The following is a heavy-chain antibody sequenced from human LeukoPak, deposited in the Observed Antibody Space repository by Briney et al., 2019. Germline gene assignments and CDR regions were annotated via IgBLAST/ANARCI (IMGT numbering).Heavy chain of an antibody. CDR1: GYTFTGHY. V-gene: IGHV1-2*06. CDR3: ARDSYVPDY. D-gene: IGHD3-16*01. Sequence: ASVKVSCKASGYTFTGHYMHWVRQAPGQGLEWMGRINPNTGDPDYAQKFQGRVTMTRDTSIGTAYMELSRLRSDDTAVYYCARDSYVPDYWAQGTLVTVSS. J-gene: IGHJ4*02. CDR2: INPNTGDP.